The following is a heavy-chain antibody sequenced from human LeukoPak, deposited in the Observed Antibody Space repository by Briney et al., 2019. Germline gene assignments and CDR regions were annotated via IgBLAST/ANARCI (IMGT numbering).Heavy chain of an antibody. D-gene: IGHD4-11*01. J-gene: IGHJ6*03. V-gene: IGHV1-2*02. CDR1: GYTFTGYY. CDR2: INPNSGGT. CDR3: ARDQDSSMYYYYYMDV. Sequence: ASVKVSCKASGYTFTGYYMHWLRQAPGQGLEWMGWINPNSGGTNYAQKFQGRVTMTRDTSISTAYMELSRLRSDDTAVYYCARDQDSSMYYYYYMDVWGKGTTVTVSS.